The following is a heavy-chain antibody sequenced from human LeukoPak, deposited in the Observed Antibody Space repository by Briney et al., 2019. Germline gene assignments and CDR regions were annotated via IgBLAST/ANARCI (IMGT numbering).Heavy chain of an antibody. V-gene: IGHV3-30*03. CDR2: ISDDGSNK. CDR1: GFTFSNYG. D-gene: IGHD1-26*01. Sequence: PGGSLRLSCAASGFTFSNYGMHWVRQAPGKGLEWVAIISDDGSNKNCVDSVKGRFTISRHNSKNTLYLQMNSLRAEDTAVYYCARGLVGATNPAHANYFDYWGQGTLVTVSS. CDR3: ARGLVGATNPAHANYFDY. J-gene: IGHJ4*02.